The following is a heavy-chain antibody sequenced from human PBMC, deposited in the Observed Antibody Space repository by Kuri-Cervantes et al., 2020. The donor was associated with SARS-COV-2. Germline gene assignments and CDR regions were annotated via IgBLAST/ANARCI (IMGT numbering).Heavy chain of an antibody. CDR3: AIPRNDYYDSSGPFLS. J-gene: IGHJ5*02. CDR2: ISAITSST. V-gene: IGHV3-23*01. D-gene: IGHD3-22*01. CDR1: GFTFSNYA. Sequence: GESLKISCAASGFTFSNYAMNWVRQAPGKGLEWVSVISAITSSTYYADSVKGRFTISRDNSRNTMYLQMNSLRAEDTAVYYCAIPRNDYYDSSGPFLSWGQGTLVTVSS.